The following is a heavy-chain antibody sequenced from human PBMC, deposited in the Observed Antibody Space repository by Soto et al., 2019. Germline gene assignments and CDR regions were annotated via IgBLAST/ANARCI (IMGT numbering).Heavy chain of an antibody. J-gene: IGHJ4*02. V-gene: IGHV3-23*01. CDR1: GFTFSSYA. CDR2: ISGSGGST. CDR3: AKAYGSGSYYPPGY. D-gene: IGHD3-10*01. Sequence: PGGSLRLSCAASGFTFSSYAMSWVRQAPGKGLEWVSAISGSGGSTYYADSVKGRFTISRDNSKNTLYLQMNSLRAEDTAVYYCAKAYGSGSYYPPGYWGQGTLVTAPQ.